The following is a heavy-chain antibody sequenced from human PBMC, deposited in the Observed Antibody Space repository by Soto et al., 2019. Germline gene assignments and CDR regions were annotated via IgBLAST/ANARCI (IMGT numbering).Heavy chain of an antibody. V-gene: IGHV4-59*01. D-gene: IGHD2-21*01. CDR2: THHSGST. CDR3: ARTYCGSDNCHPGNNWFDP. CDR1: GASIRSYY. J-gene: IGHJ5*02. Sequence: SETLSLTCTVSGASIRSYYWTWIRQPPGKGLEWIGYTHHSGSTNYNPSLKSRVTMSVDTSRNQFSLKLNSVTAADTAVYYCARTYCGSDNCHPGNNWFDPWGQGTLVTVSS.